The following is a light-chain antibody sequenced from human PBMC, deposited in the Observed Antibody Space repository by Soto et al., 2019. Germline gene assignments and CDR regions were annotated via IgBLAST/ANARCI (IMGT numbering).Light chain of an antibody. CDR1: QDISSD. CDR3: QQLNRFPRS. CDR2: SAS. V-gene: IGKV1-9*01. Sequence: DIQLTQSPSFLSASVGDRVTITCRASQDISSDLAWYKQRPGKVPRYLPHSASTLQSGVTSRFSATGSGTTFTLTISYLQPEDIATYYCQQLNRFPRSIGEGTKMEVK. J-gene: IGKJ1*01.